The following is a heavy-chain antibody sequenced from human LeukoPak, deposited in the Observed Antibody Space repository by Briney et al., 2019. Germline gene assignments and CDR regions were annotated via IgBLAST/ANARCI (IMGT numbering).Heavy chain of an antibody. J-gene: IGHJ4*02. CDR2: ISGSGGST. Sequence: GSLRLSCAASGFTFSSYVMSWVRQAPGKGLEWVSAISGSGGSTYYADSVKGRFTISRDNPKNTLYLQMNSLRAEDTAVYYCAKDWRRGYSYGFDYWGQGTLVTVSS. D-gene: IGHD5-18*01. V-gene: IGHV3-23*01. CDR1: GFTFSSYV. CDR3: AKDWRRGYSYGFDY.